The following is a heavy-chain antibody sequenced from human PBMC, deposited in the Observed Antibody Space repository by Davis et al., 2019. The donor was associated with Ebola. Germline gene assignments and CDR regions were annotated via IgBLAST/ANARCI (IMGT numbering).Heavy chain of an antibody. J-gene: IGHJ4*02. D-gene: IGHD4-17*01. Sequence: PGGSLRLSCKGSDNTFTNYWIGWVRQLPGKGLEWMGIIYPGDSDTRYSPTFQGQVTISADKSITTAYLQWSSLKASDTAMYYCARHRPFGDSAIDFWGQGTLVTVSS. CDR2: IYPGDSDT. CDR1: DNTFTNYW. CDR3: ARHRPFGDSAIDF. V-gene: IGHV5-51*01.